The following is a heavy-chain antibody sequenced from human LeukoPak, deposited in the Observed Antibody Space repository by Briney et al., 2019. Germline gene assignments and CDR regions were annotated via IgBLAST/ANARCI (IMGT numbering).Heavy chain of an antibody. J-gene: IGHJ4*02. D-gene: IGHD6-19*01. V-gene: IGHV1-8*02. Sequence: GASVKVSCKASGYTFTGYYMHWVRQATGQGLEWMGWMNPNSGNTGYAQKFQGRVTMTRNTSISTAYMELSSLRSEDTAVYYCARSQLWYSSGKGDYWGQGTLVTVSS. CDR2: MNPNSGNT. CDR3: ARSQLWYSSGKGDY. CDR1: GYTFTGYY.